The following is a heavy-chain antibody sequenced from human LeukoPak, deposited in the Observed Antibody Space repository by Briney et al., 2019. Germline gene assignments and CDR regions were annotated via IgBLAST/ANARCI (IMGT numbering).Heavy chain of an antibody. CDR1: GGTFSSYA. J-gene: IGHJ6*03. V-gene: IGHV1-69*05. CDR2: IIPIFGTA. CDR3: ARGPRYYDILTGYYDYYYYYYMDV. D-gene: IGHD3-9*01. Sequence: SVKVSCKASGGTFSSYAISWVRQAPGQGLGGMGGIIPIFGTANYAQKFQGRVTITTDESTSTAYMELSSLRSEDTAVYYCARGPRYYDILTGYYDYYYYYYMDVWGKGTTVTVSS.